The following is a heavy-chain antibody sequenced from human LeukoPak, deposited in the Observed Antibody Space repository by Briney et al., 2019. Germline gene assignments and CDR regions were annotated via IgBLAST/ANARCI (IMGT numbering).Heavy chain of an antibody. CDR3: ARAQSGDYAPSYYYNGMDV. CDR2: FDPEDGET. D-gene: IGHD4-17*01. V-gene: IGHV1-24*01. Sequence: GASVKVSCKVSGYTLTELSMHWVRQAPGKGLEWMGGFDPEDGETIYAQKFQGRVTMTEDTSTDTAYMELSSLRSEDTAVYYCARAQSGDYAPSYYYNGMDVWGQGTTVTVSS. J-gene: IGHJ6*02. CDR1: GYTLTELS.